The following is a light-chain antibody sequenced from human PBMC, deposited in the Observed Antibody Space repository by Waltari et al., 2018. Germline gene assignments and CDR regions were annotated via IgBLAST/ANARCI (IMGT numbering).Light chain of an antibody. CDR1: QSISNW. Sequence: DIQMTQSPSTLSASVGDRVIITCRASQSISNWLAWYQQKPGKAPKVLIYDASSLESGVPSRFSGSGSGTEFTLTITSLQPDDFATYYCQQTTEGTFGQGTKVEI. J-gene: IGKJ1*01. V-gene: IGKV1-5*01. CDR2: DAS. CDR3: QQTTEGT.